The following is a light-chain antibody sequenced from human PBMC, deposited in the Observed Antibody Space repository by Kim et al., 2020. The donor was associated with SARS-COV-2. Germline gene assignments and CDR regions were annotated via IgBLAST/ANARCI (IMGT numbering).Light chain of an antibody. CDR1: QAINSW. Sequence: AAVGDRVTLTCRESQAINSWLAWYQQKPEKAPNLLIYAASSLQSGVPSRFSGSGSDTNFTLTISSLQPEDFATYYCQQASSFPLTFGGGTKVDIK. CDR3: QQASSFPLT. J-gene: IGKJ4*01. CDR2: AAS. V-gene: IGKV1-12*01.